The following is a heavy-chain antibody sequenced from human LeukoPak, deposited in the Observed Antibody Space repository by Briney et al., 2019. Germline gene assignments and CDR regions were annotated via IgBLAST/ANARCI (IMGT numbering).Heavy chain of an antibody. CDR1: GFTFSSYS. CDR3: ARVFFEHGPHAYYFDY. J-gene: IGHJ4*02. CDR2: ISSSSSTI. D-gene: IGHD3-3*01. V-gene: IGHV3-48*01. Sequence: QSGGSLRLSCAASGFTFSSYSMNWVRQAPGKGLEWVSYISSSSSTIYYADSVKGRFTISRDNAKNSLYLQMNSLRAEDTAVYYCARVFFEHGPHAYYFDYWGQGTLVTVSS.